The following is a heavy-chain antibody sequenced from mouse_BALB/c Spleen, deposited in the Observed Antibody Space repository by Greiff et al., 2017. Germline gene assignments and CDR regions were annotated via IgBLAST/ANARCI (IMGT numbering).Heavy chain of an antibody. J-gene: IGHJ2*01. CDR1: GFTFSSYG. Sequence: EVMLVESGGDLVKPGGSLKLSCAASGFTFSSYGMSWVRQTPDKRLEWVATISSGGSYTYYPDSVKGRFTISRDNAKNTLYLQMSSLKSEDTAMYYCARQGTTATFDYWGQGTTLTVSS. D-gene: IGHD1-2*01. V-gene: IGHV5-6*01. CDR2: ISSGGSYT. CDR3: ARQGTTATFDY.